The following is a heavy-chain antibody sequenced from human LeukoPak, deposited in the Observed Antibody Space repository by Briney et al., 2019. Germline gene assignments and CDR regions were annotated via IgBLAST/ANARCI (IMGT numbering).Heavy chain of an antibody. Sequence: PSETLSLTCAVYGGSFSDYYWSWIRQPPGKGLEWIGAINHSGSTSYNPSLKSRVTISLDTSKKQFSLKLRSVTAADTAVHHCATAPFRDGHLPNYFDYWGQGTLVTVSS. V-gene: IGHV4-34*01. J-gene: IGHJ4*02. CDR1: GGSFSDYY. CDR3: ATAPFRDGHLPNYFDY. D-gene: IGHD2-8*01. CDR2: INHSGST.